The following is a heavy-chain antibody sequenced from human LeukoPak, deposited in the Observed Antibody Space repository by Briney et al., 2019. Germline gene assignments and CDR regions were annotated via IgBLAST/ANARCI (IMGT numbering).Heavy chain of an antibody. CDR3: ARAQSRGCSGGSCYGAFDI. V-gene: IGHV1-46*01. CDR2: INPSGGST. Sequence: GASVKVSCKASGYTFTSYYMHWVRQAPGQGLEWMGIINPSGGSTSYAQKFQGRVTMTRDTSTSTVYMELSSLRSEDTAVYYCARAQSRGCSGGSCYGAFDIWGQGTMVTVSS. J-gene: IGHJ3*02. CDR1: GYTFTSYY. D-gene: IGHD2-15*01.